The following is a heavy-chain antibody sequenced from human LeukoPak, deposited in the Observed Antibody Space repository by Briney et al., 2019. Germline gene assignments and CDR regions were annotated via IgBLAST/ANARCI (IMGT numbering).Heavy chain of an antibody. V-gene: IGHV3-9*01. CDR2: VSWNSGSI. J-gene: IGHJ6*02. CDR1: GFTFDDYV. Sequence: GRSLRLPCAASGFTFDDYVMNWVRQAPGKGLEWVSGVSWNSGSIGYADSVKGRFTISRDNAKNSLYLQMNSLRAEDTALYYCAKETGYYGMDVWGQGTTVTVSS. CDR3: AKETGYYGMDV.